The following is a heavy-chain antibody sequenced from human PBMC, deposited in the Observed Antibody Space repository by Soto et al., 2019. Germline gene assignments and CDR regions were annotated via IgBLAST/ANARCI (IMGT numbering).Heavy chain of an antibody. CDR2: ISGSGGST. CDR1: GFTFSSYA. J-gene: IGHJ6*02. D-gene: IGHD3-10*01. CDR3: AKHGFGEFHTKYCGMDV. V-gene: IGHV3-23*01. Sequence: GGSLRLSCAASGFTFSSYAMSWVRQAPGKGLEWVSAISGSGGSTYYADSVKGRFTISRDNSKNTLYLQMNSLRAEDAAVYYCAKHGFGEFHTKYCGMDVWGQGTTVTVSS.